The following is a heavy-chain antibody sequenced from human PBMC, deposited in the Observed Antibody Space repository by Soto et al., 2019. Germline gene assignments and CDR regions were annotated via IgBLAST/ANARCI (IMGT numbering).Heavy chain of an antibody. V-gene: IGHV4-31*03. CDR2: ICYSGST. J-gene: IGHJ6*02. D-gene: IGHD3-10*01. CDR3: ARDVGIWFGVLSTSAHYFSGLDV. Sequence: QVQLQESGPGLVKPSQTLSLTCTVSGGSISSGGYYWTWIRQHPEKGLAGIGYICYSGSTHYNPTLKSRATFSADTSKNQFSLDLTFVTGADTAVYYCARDVGIWFGVLSTSAHYFSGLDVWGQGTTVTVSS. CDR1: GGSISSGGYY.